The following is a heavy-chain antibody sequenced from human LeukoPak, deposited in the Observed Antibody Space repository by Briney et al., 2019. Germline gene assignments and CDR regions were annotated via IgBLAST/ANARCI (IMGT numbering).Heavy chain of an antibody. CDR1: GGSISMYY. CDR3: ARDSGYCSSTSCPYYYYYGMDV. Sequence: AETLSLTCTVSGGSISMYYWSWVRQPPGKGLEWIGYIYYIGSTNYNPSLKRRVTISVDTSKNQFSLKLSSVTAADTAVYYCARDSGYCSSTSCPYYYYYGMDVWGQGTTVTVSS. D-gene: IGHD2-2*01. J-gene: IGHJ6*02. CDR2: IYYIGST. V-gene: IGHV4-59*01.